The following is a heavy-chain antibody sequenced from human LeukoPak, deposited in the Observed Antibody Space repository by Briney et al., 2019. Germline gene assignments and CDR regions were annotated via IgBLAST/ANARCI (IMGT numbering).Heavy chain of an antibody. CDR3: AKETYSNYPPDY. J-gene: IGHJ4*02. CDR1: GFTFNSYA. Sequence: QPGGSLRLSCAASGFTFNSYAMSWVRQAPGKGLEWVSAISRSGGSTYYADSVKGRLTISRDNSKNTLYLQMNSLRAEDTAVCYCAKETYSNYPPDYWGQGTLVTVSS. V-gene: IGHV3-23*01. CDR2: ISRSGGST. D-gene: IGHD4-11*01.